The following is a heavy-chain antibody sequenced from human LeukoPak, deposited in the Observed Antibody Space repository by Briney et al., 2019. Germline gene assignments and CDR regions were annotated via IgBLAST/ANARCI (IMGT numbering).Heavy chain of an antibody. D-gene: IGHD1-26*01. Sequence: GGSLRLSCAASGFSFSSYSMNWVRQAPGKGLEWVSYISASSSTIYYADSVRGRFTISRDNAKNSLYLQMNSLRVEDTADYFCGGVSAMGDFDCWGQGTLVTVSS. CDR3: GGVSAMGDFDC. V-gene: IGHV3-48*01. CDR2: ISASSSTI. J-gene: IGHJ4*02. CDR1: GFSFSSYS.